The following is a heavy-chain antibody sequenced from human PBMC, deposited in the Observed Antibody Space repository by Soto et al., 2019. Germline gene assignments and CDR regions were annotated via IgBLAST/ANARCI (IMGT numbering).Heavy chain of an antibody. CDR3: ARGVSAGVDY. CDR1: GYSFTSLD. J-gene: IGHJ4*02. Sequence: ASVKVSCKASGYSFTSLDINWVRQTAGQGLEWMGWMQPSSGRTGYAQKFQGRVTMTRDTSINTAYMELTTLTSDDTAFYYCARGVSAGVDYWGQGTLVTVSS. V-gene: IGHV1-8*01. D-gene: IGHD1-26*01. CDR2: MQPSSGRT.